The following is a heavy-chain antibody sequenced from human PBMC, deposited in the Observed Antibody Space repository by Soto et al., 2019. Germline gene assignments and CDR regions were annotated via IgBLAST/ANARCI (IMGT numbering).Heavy chain of an antibody. Sequence: HPGGSLRLSCAASGFTFSSYGMHWVRQAPGKGLEWVAVIWYDGSNKYYADSVKGRFTISRDNSKNTLYLQMNSLRAEDTAVYYCARESSTLGWIYFDYWGQGTLVTVSS. CDR2: IWYDGSNK. V-gene: IGHV3-33*01. CDR1: GFTFSSYG. D-gene: IGHD3-16*01. CDR3: ARESSTLGWIYFDY. J-gene: IGHJ4*02.